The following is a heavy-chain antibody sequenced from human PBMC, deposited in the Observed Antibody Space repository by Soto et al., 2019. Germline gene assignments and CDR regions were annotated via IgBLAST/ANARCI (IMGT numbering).Heavy chain of an antibody. V-gene: IGHV4-59*08. CDR3: ARGGWRQIDY. CDR1: GGSIGSYY. J-gene: IGHJ4*02. D-gene: IGHD3-3*01. CDR2: IYYSGST. Sequence: QVQLQESGPGLVKPSETLSLTGSVSGGSIGSYYWSWIRQPPGKGLEWIGYIYYSGSTNYNPSLKSRVTISVDTSKNQFCLKLSSVTAADTAVYYCARGGWRQIDYWGQGTLVTVSS.